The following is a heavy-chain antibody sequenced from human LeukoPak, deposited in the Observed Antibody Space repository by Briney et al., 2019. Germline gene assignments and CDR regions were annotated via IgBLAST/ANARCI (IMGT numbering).Heavy chain of an antibody. CDR2: ISYDGSNK. CDR1: GFTFSSYA. CDR3: ARSCVRSYYFDY. D-gene: IGHD3-10*01. J-gene: IGHJ4*02. Sequence: LPGGSLRLSCAASGFTFSSYAMHWVRQAPGKGLEWVAVISYDGSNKYYADSVKGRFTISRDNSKNTLYLQMNSLRVEDTAVYYCARSCVRSYYFDYWGQGTLVTVSS. V-gene: IGHV3-30*04.